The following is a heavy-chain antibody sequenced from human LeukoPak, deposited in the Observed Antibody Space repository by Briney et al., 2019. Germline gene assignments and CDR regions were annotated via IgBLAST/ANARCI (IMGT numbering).Heavy chain of an antibody. V-gene: IGHV3-53*01. CDR2: IYTGENT. CDR1: GIIVSNFY. CDR3: ARRSSSGEGLDY. Sequence: GPSLRLSYAASGIIVSNFYTSWVHQAPEKVLEWVSVIYTGENTEYAACVKGPFTISRDHSKNPLYLQLNSLRAEDTALYSCARRSSSGEGLDYWGQGTLVTVSS. J-gene: IGHJ4*02.